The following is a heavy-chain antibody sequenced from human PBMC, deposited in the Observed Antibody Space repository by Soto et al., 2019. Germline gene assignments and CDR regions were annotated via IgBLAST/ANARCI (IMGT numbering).Heavy chain of an antibody. Sequence: QVQLEQWGAGLLKPSETLSLTCAVYGGSFSGYDWSWIRQPPGKGLEWSGEINHSGSTNYNPSLKSRVTISVDTSKNHFSLNLYSVTAADTAVYYCARGRWLRQSFDYWGQGTPVTVSS. CDR2: INHSGST. CDR1: GGSFSGYD. J-gene: IGHJ4*02. D-gene: IGHD5-12*01. V-gene: IGHV4-34*02. CDR3: ARGRWLRQSFDY.